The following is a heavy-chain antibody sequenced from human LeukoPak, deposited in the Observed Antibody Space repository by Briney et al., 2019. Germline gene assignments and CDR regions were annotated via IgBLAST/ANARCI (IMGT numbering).Heavy chain of an antibody. D-gene: IGHD6-19*01. J-gene: IGHJ5*02. CDR2: RYYSGST. Sequence: PSETLSLTCTVSGDSIRSGGYYWGWIRQPPGKGLEWIASRYYSGSTYCNPSLKGRVTMSADTSKNQFSLKLSSVTAADAAVYYCARQYSSGWPWFDPWGQGTLVTVSS. CDR3: ARQYSSGWPWFDP. V-gene: IGHV4-39*01. CDR1: GDSIRSGGYY.